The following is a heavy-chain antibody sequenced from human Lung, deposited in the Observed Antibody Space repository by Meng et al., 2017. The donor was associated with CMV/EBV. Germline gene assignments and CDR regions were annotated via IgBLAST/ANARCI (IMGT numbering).Heavy chain of an antibody. J-gene: IGHJ4*02. V-gene: IGHV4-4*02. CDR1: GGSISSNIR. CDR3: ARGKQDAWELLAY. CDR2: IDDSGST. Sequence: QGHLQESGPGLVKPSGTLSLTCGVSGGSISSNIRWTWVRQPPGKGLEWIGDIDDSGSTNYNPSLNSRISISLDKSKNHFSLKVNSVTAADTAVYYCARGKQDAWELLAYWGQGALVTVSS. D-gene: IGHD1-26*01.